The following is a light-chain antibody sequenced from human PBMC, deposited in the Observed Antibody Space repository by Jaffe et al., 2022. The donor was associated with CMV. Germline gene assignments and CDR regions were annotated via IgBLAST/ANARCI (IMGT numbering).Light chain of an antibody. J-gene: IGKJ3*01. CDR2: DAS. CDR1: QSVSTY. CDR3: QQRSNWPPIFT. V-gene: IGKV3-11*01. Sequence: EIVLTQSPATLSLSPGERATLSCRASQSVSTYLAWYQQKPGQAPRLLIYDASNRAPGIPARFSGSGSGTHFTLTISSLEPEDFAVYYCQQRSNWPPIFTFGPGTKVDLK.